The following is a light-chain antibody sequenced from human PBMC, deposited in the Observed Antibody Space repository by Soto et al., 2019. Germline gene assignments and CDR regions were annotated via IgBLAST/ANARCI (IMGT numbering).Light chain of an antibody. Sequence: QSVLTQPPSASGTPGQTVTISCSGSSSNIGSNSVNWYQQLPGAAPSLLIYSDDQRPSGVPDRFSGSKSGTSASLAISGLQSEDEADYYCQSFDTSLNGLIFGGGTKLTVL. V-gene: IGLV1-44*01. CDR1: SSNIGSNS. J-gene: IGLJ2*01. CDR2: SDD. CDR3: QSFDTSLNGLI.